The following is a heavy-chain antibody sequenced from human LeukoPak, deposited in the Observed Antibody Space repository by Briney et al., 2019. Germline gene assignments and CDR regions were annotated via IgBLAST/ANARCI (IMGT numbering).Heavy chain of an antibody. CDR3: ARDPRGAVAGTRDY. J-gene: IGHJ4*02. Sequence: PGGSLRLSCAASGFTFSSYSMNWVRQAPGKGLEWVSSISSSSSYIYYADSVKGRFTISRDNAKNSLYLQMNSLRAEDTAVYYCARDPRGAVAGTRDYWGQGTLVTVSS. CDR2: ISSSSSYI. CDR1: GFTFSSYS. D-gene: IGHD6-19*01. V-gene: IGHV3-21*01.